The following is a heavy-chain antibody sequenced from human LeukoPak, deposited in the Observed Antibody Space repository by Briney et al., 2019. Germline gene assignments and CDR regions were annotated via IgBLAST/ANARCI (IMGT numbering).Heavy chain of an antibody. Sequence: GGSLRLSCVASGFTFSDYYMSWIRQAPGKGLEWVSYISSSSSYTNYADSVKGRFTISRDNAKNSLYLQMNSLRAEDTAVYYCAKYGDYIDYWGQGTLVTVSS. V-gene: IGHV3-11*03. J-gene: IGHJ4*02. CDR1: GFTFSDYY. CDR2: ISSSSSYT. CDR3: AKYGDYIDY. D-gene: IGHD4-17*01.